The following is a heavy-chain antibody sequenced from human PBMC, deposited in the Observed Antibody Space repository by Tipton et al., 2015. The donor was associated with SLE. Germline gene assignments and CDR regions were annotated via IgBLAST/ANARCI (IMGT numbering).Heavy chain of an antibody. CDR2: IPYDGSNK. D-gene: IGHD4-17*01. J-gene: IGHJ3*02. CDR3: ARDHDYGDSDAFDI. Sequence: SLRLSCAASGLTFSNHAMSWVRQAPGKGLEWVAVIPYDGSNKYYADSVKGRFTISRDNSKNTLYLQMNSLRAEDTAVYYCARDHDYGDSDAFDIWGQGTMVTVSS. CDR1: GLTFSNHA. V-gene: IGHV3-30*04.